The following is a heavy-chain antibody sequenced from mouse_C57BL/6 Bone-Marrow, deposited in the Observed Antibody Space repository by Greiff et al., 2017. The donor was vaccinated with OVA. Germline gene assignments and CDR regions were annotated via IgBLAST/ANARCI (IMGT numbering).Heavy chain of an antibody. J-gene: IGHJ4*01. V-gene: IGHV5-12*01. CDR3: ARVYYPYAMDY. D-gene: IGHD1-1*01. CDR1: GFTFSDYY. Sequence: EVKLMESGGGLVQPGGSLKLSCAASGFTFSDYYMYWVRQTPEKRLEWVAYISNGGGSTYYPDTVKGRFTISRDNAKNTLYLQMSRLKSEDTAMYYCARVYYPYAMDYWGQGTSVTVSS. CDR2: ISNGGGST.